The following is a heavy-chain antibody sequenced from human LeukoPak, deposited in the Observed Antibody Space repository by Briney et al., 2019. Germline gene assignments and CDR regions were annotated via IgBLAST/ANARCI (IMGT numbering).Heavy chain of an antibody. CDR2: SDYSGNT. D-gene: IGHD1-1*01. CDR1: SGSITSGNYY. J-gene: IGHJ5*02. V-gene: IGHV4-39*07. CDR3: ARRGTGLDWFDP. Sequence: SETLSLTCTVSSGSITSGNYYWDWIRQPPGKGLEWIGGSDYSGNTYYNPSPKSRVTISVDTSKNQFSLKLSSVTAADTAVYYCARRGTGLDWFDPWGQGTLVTVSS.